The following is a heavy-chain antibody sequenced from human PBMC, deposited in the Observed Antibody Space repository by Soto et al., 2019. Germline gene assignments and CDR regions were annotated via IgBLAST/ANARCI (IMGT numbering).Heavy chain of an antibody. CDR2: ISGSGGST. V-gene: IGHV3-23*01. CDR1: GFTFSSYA. J-gene: IGHJ4*02. D-gene: IGHD3-22*01. CDR3: AKVDDSRGNNYVPFDS. Sequence: GGSLRLSCAASGFTFSSYAMRWVRQAPGKGLEWVSAISGSGGSTYYADSVKGRFTISRDNSKKTLYLQMNSLRAEDTAVYYCAKVDDSRGNNYVPFDSWGQGTLVSFST.